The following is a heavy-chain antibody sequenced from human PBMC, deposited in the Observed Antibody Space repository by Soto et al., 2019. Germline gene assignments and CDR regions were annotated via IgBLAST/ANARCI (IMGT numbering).Heavy chain of an antibody. D-gene: IGHD4-17*01. V-gene: IGHV4-30-4*01. CDR2: TYDSGST. CDR3: AREIIPLTTDWYFDL. J-gene: IGHJ2*01. Sequence: QVQLQESGPGLVKPSETLSLTCTVSGGSISGGGYYWSWIRQPPGKGLEWIGYTYDSGSTYYNPSLKSRISISVDTSKNQSSLSLTSVTAADTAVYYCAREIIPLTTDWYFDLWGRGTLVTVSS. CDR1: GGSISGGGYY.